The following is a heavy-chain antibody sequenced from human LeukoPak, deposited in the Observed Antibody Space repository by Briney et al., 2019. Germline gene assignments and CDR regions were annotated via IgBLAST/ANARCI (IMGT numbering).Heavy chain of an antibody. Sequence: IGAAGDTYYPGSVKGRFTISRENAKNSLYLQMNSLRAGDTAVYYCARDRASVFGYYYGMDVWGQGTTVTVSS. J-gene: IGHJ6*02. CDR2: IGAAGDT. V-gene: IGHV3-13*01. CDR3: ARDRASVFGYYYGMDV. D-gene: IGHD2-21*01.